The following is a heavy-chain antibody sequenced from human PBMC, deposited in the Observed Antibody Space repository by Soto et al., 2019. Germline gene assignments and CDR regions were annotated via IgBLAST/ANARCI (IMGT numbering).Heavy chain of an antibody. J-gene: IGHJ4*02. V-gene: IGHV1-2*02. Sequence: QVQLVQSGAEVKKPGASVKVSCKASGYTFTGYYMHWVRQAPGQGLEWMGWNNPNSGGTNYAQKFQGRVTMTRDTSISTAYMELSRLRSDDTAVYYCARAIVRFLEWLSLGDYWGQGTLVTVSS. CDR2: NNPNSGGT. CDR1: GYTFTGYY. D-gene: IGHD3-3*01. CDR3: ARAIVRFLEWLSLGDY.